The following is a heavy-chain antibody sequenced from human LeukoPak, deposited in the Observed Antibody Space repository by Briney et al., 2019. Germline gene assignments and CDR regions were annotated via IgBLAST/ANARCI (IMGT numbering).Heavy chain of an antibody. J-gene: IGHJ4*02. V-gene: IGHV4-39*01. CDR2: IYYSGST. CDR1: GGSISSSSYY. Sequence: PSETLSLTCTVSGGSISSSSYYWGWIRQPPGKGLEWIGSIYYSGSTYYNPSLKSRVTISVDTSKNQFSLKLSSVTAADTAVYYCALDKDNHFDYWGQGTLGTVSS. CDR3: ALDKDNHFDY. D-gene: IGHD1-14*01.